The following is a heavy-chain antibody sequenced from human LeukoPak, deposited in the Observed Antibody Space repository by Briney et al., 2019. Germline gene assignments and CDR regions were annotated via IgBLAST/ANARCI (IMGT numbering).Heavy chain of an antibody. CDR1: GFTFSDYF. CDR2: FSPGSDGT. Sequence: PGGSLRLPCEGSGFTFSDYFMAWVRQSPGKGLQRVSYFSPGSDGTAHADSVKGRFTISRDNGKNSLYLVMNTLTAEDTAVYYCAREFGSSRAFDIWGQGTVVTVSS. V-gene: IGHV3-11*05. CDR3: AREFGSSRAFDI. D-gene: IGHD6-13*01. J-gene: IGHJ3*02.